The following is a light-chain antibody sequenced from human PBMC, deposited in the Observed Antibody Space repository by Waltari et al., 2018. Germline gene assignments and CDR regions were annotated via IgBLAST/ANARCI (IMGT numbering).Light chain of an antibody. V-gene: IGKV4-1*01. J-gene: IGKJ1*01. CDR2: WAS. CDR3: QQYYSLPWA. CDR1: QSVLFNFNNKNY. Sequence: DIVMTQSPDSLAVSLGERATINCKSSQSVLFNFNNKNYLGWYQHKPGRPPKPLIYWASTRESGVPDRFSGSGSGTDFNLTISSLQAEDVAAYYCQQYYSLPWAFGQGTKVEIK.